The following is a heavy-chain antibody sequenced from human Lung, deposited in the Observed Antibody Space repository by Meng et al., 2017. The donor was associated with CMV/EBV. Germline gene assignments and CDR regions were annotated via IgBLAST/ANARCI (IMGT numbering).Heavy chain of an antibody. CDR1: GFTFSGYW. CDR2: IKQDGSEK. V-gene: IGHV3-7*01. Sequence: GGSXRLXXAASGFTFSGYWMSWVRQAPGKGLEWVANIKQDGSEKYYVDSVKGRFTISRDNAKNSLYLQMNSLRAEDTAVYYCARERFSSSWYEGRDFDYWGQGXLVTVSS. J-gene: IGHJ4*02. D-gene: IGHD6-13*01. CDR3: ARERFSSSWYEGRDFDY.